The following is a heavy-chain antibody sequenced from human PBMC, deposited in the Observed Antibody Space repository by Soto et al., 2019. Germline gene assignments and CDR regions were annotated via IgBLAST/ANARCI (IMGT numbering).Heavy chain of an antibody. CDR1: GGSISSDGYY. D-gene: IGHD3-10*01. CDR3: ARDLNYGSGRKV. CDR2: IYYSGST. V-gene: IGHV4-31*03. J-gene: IGHJ4*02. Sequence: PSETLSLTCTVSGGSISSDGYYWSWIRQHPGKGLEWIGYIYYSGSTYYNPSLKSRVTISVDTSKNQFYLKLSSVTAADTAVYYCARDLNYGSGRKVWGQGTLVTVSS.